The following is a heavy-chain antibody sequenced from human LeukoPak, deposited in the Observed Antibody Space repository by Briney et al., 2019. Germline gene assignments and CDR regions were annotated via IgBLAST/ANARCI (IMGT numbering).Heavy chain of an antibody. CDR1: GFTVSSHY. Sequence: GGSLRLSCAASGFTVSSHYMSWVRQAAGKGLEWVSSISGSGGSTYYADSVKGRVTVSRDNSKSTLFLQMNSLRAEDTAVYYCARGFVTIGAFDIWGQGTMVTVSS. CDR3: ARGFVTIGAFDI. J-gene: IGHJ3*02. D-gene: IGHD3-3*01. CDR2: ISGSGGST. V-gene: IGHV3-23*01.